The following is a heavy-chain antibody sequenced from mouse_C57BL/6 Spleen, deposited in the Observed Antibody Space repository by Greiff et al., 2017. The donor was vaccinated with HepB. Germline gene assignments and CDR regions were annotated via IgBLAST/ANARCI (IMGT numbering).Heavy chain of an antibody. CDR3: ASGTGTGAMDY. V-gene: IGHV1-52*01. CDR2: IDPSDSET. Sequence: VQLQQSGAELVRPGSSVKLSCKASGYTFTSYWMHWVKQRPIQGLEWIGNIDPSDSETHYNQKFKDKATLTVDKSSSTAYMQLSSLTAEDSAVYYCASGTGTGAMDYWGQGTSVTVSS. D-gene: IGHD4-1*01. J-gene: IGHJ4*01. CDR1: GYTFTSYW.